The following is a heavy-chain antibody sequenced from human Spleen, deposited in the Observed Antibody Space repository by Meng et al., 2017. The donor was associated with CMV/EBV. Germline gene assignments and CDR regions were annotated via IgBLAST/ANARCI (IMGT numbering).Heavy chain of an antibody. D-gene: IGHD6-6*01. CDR3: ARGKRGEIATRPGF. CDR1: GFIFSDYN. V-gene: IGHV3-30*04. Sequence: SGFIFSDYNMHWVRQAPGKGLEWVAVISYDGSDKKYADSVKGRFNVSRDNSKNTLYVQMNSLRDDDTALYFCARGKRGEIATRPGFWGQGTLVTVSS. CDR2: ISYDGSDK. J-gene: IGHJ4*02.